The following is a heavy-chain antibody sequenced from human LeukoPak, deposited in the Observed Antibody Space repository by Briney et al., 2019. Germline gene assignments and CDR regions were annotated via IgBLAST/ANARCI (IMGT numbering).Heavy chain of an antibody. J-gene: IGHJ1*01. D-gene: IGHD2-2*02. CDR1: GFTFDDYT. V-gene: IGHV3-43*01. Sequence: GGSLRLSCAASGFTFDDYTMHWVRQAPGKGLEWVSLISWDGGSTYYADSVKGRFTISRDNSKNPLYLQMNSLRTEDTALYYCAKDPGYFSSTSCYTGHFQHWGQGTLVTVSS. CDR2: ISWDGGST. CDR3: AKDPGYFSSTSCYTGHFQH.